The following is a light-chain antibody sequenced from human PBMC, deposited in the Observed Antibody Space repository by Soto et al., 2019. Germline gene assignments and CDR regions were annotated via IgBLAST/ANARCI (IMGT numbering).Light chain of an antibody. J-gene: IGLJ1*01. CDR3: SSYTSSSTPFV. CDR2: DVS. Sequence: QSALTQPASVSGSPGQSITISCTGTSSDVGGYNYVSWYQHHPGKAPKLMIYDVSNRPSGVSNRFSGSKSGNTASLTISGLQAKDEADYHCSSYTSSSTPFVFGTGTKLTVL. CDR1: SSDVGGYNY. V-gene: IGLV2-14*03.